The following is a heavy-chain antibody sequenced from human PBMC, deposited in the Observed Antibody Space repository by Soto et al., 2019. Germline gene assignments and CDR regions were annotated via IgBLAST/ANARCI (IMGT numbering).Heavy chain of an antibody. V-gene: IGHV4-30-4*01. CDR2: IYYSGST. J-gene: IGHJ4*02. Sequence: PSETLSLTCTVSGGSISSGDYYWSWIRQPLGKGLEWIGYIYYSGSTYYNPSLKSRVTISVDTSKNQFSLKLSSVTAADTAVYYCAGGRAYDSSGYTPPPDYWGQGTLVTVSS. CDR3: AGGRAYDSSGYTPPPDY. CDR1: GGSISSGDYY. D-gene: IGHD3-22*01.